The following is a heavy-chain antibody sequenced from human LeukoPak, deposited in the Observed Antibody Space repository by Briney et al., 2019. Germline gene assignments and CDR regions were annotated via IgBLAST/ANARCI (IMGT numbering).Heavy chain of an antibody. Sequence: GGSLRLSSAASGFTFSSYAMSWVRQAPGKGLEWVSAISGSGGSTYYADSVKGRFTISRDNSKNTLYLQMNSLRAEDTAVYYCAKYIVVVVAATHFDYWGQGTLVTVSS. J-gene: IGHJ4*02. V-gene: IGHV3-23*01. CDR1: GFTFSSYA. CDR3: AKYIVVVVAATHFDY. D-gene: IGHD2-15*01. CDR2: ISGSGGST.